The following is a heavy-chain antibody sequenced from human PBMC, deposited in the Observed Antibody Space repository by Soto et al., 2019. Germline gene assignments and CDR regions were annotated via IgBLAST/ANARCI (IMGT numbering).Heavy chain of an antibody. CDR1: GYDFANYW. J-gene: IGHJ4*02. D-gene: IGHD1-7*01. Sequence: EVQLAQSGADVKKPGESLKISCEGSGYDFANYWIAWVRQMPGKGLEWMGIIFPDDSDTKYSPSFQGQVTISADRSSSTAYLQWSSLKASDSAMYYCGRLDDSGTVIDYWGQGTLVSVSS. CDR2: IFPDDSDT. CDR3: GRLDDSGTVIDY. V-gene: IGHV5-51*01.